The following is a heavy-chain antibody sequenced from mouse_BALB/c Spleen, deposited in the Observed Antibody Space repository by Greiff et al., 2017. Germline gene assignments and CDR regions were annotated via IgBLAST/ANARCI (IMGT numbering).Heavy chain of an antibody. CDR2: ISYDGSN. Sequence: EVKLMESGPGLVKPSQSLSLTCSVTGYSITSGYYWNWIRQFPGNKLEWMGYISYDGSNNYNPSLKNRISITRDTSKNQFFLKLNSVTTEDTATYYCARSYYPYAMDYWGQGTSVTVSS. D-gene: IGHD2-10*01. CDR3: ARSYYPYAMDY. V-gene: IGHV3-6*02. J-gene: IGHJ4*01. CDR1: GYSITSGYY.